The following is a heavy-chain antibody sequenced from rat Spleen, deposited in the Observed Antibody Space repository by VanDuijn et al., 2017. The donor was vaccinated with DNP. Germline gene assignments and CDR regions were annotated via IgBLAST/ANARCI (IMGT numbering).Heavy chain of an antibody. Sequence: EVQLVESGGGLVQPGRSLKLSCAASGFTFSNYDMAWVRQAPTKGLEWVASISTGGGNTYYRESVKGRFTISRDNAKSNLYLQMDRLRSEDTATYDCAREYVYFDYWGQGVMVTVSS. J-gene: IGHJ2*01. CDR3: AREYVYFDY. V-gene: IGHV5S23*01. CDR2: ISTGGGNT. CDR1: GFTFSNYD.